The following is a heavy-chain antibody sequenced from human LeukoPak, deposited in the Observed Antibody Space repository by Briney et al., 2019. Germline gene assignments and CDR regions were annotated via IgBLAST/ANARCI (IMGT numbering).Heavy chain of an antibody. J-gene: IGHJ4*02. CDR2: INHSGST. Sequence: KSSETLSLTCAVYGGSFSGYYWSWIRQPPGKGLEWIGEINHSGSTNYNPSLKSRVTISVDTSKNQFSLKLSSVTAADTAVYYCARSKANRSRGIDYWGQGTLVTVSS. D-gene: IGHD3-16*01. CDR1: GGSFSGYY. V-gene: IGHV4-34*01. CDR3: ARSKANRSRGIDY.